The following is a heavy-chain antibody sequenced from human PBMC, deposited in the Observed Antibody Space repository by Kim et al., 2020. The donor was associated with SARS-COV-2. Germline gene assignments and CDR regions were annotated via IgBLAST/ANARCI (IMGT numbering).Heavy chain of an antibody. J-gene: IGHJ6*03. CDR3: ARAKLVQGVFYYYYYMDV. V-gene: IGHV1-8*01. D-gene: IGHD3-10*01. Sequence: ASVKVSCKASGYTFTSYDINWVRQATGQGLEWMGWMNPNSGNTGYAQKFQGRVTMTRNTSISTAYMELSSLRSEDTAVYYFARAKLVQGVFYYYYYMDVWGKGTTVTVSS. CDR1: GYTFTSYD. CDR2: MNPNSGNT.